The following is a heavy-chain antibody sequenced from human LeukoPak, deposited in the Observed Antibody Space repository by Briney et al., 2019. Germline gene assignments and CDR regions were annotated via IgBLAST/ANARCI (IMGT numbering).Heavy chain of an antibody. CDR2: INPSGGST. CDR1: GYTFTSYY. D-gene: IGHD5-24*01. Sequence: ASVKVSCKTSGYTFTSYYIHWVRQAPGQGLEWMGVINPSGGSTNYAPKFQGRVTVTRDTSTSTVYMELSSLRSEDTAVYYCASFDGNNCLLDYWGQGTLVGVPS. CDR3: ASFDGNNCLLDY. V-gene: IGHV1-46*01. J-gene: IGHJ4*02.